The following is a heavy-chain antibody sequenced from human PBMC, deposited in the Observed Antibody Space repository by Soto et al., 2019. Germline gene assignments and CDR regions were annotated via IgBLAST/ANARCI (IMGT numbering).Heavy chain of an antibody. CDR2: IWYDGSIK. Sequence: GGSLRLSCAASGFAFSTYGMHWVRQAPGKGLEWMAVIWYDGSIKYYADSVKGRFTISRDNSKNTLYLQMNSLRAEDTAVYYCTTEDGSIPDAFDIWGQGTMVTVSS. J-gene: IGHJ3*02. D-gene: IGHD2-2*03. CDR1: GFAFSTYG. CDR3: TTEDGSIPDAFDI. V-gene: IGHV3-33*01.